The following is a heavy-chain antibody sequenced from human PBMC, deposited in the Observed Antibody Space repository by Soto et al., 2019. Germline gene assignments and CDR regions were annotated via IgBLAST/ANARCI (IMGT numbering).Heavy chain of an antibody. CDR3: AREVASYDRSGFFDY. CDR1: GFIFSNYA. V-gene: IGHV3-30-3*01. Sequence: PGGSMRLSCAGSGFIFSNYAFHWVRQAPGKGLEWVALISYEGNNKYKADSVKGRFTISRDNSKKTLYQQMHSLRADDTAVYYCAREVASYDRSGFFDYWGQGALVTVSA. CDR2: ISYEGNNK. D-gene: IGHD3-22*01. J-gene: IGHJ4*02.